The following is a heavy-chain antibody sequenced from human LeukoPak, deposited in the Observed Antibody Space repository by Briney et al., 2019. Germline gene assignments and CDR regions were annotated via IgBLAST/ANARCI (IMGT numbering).Heavy chain of an antibody. D-gene: IGHD2-2*02. CDR1: GYTLTELS. Sequence: ASVKVSCKVPGYTLTELSMHWVRQAPGKGLEWMGGFDPEDGETIYAQKFQGRVTMTEDASTDTAYMELRSLRSDDTAVYYCARARGVLYTFDPWGQGTLVTVSS. CDR3: ARARGVLYTFDP. J-gene: IGHJ5*02. V-gene: IGHV1-24*01. CDR2: FDPEDGET.